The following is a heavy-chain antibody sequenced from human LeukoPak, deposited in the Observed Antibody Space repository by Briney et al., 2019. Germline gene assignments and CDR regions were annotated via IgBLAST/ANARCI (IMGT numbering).Heavy chain of an antibody. Sequence: ASVKVSCKASGGTFSSYAISWVRQAPGQRLEWMGRIIPILGIANYAQKFQGRVTITADKSTSTAYMELSSLRSEDTAVYYCARDMGYGDYVGYWGQGTLVTVSS. D-gene: IGHD4-17*01. CDR2: IIPILGIA. CDR3: ARDMGYGDYVGY. J-gene: IGHJ4*02. V-gene: IGHV1-69*04. CDR1: GGTFSSYA.